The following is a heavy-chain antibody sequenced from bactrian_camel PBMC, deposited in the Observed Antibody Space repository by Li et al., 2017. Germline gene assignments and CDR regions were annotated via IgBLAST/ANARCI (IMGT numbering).Heavy chain of an antibody. Sequence: VQLVESGGGSVQAGGSLRLSCAASGFTFSSYDMTWVRQAPGKGLEWVSAIINSGDGSTYYADSVKGRFTISQDNAKNTLFLEMNSLKPEDTAMYYCAAGSRGYITAIEALGPMYYNYWGQGTQVTVS. CDR2: INSGDGST. V-gene: IGHV3S40*01. D-gene: IGHD3*01. CDR1: GFTFSSYD. CDR3: AAGSRGYITAIEALGPMYYNY. J-gene: IGHJ4*01.